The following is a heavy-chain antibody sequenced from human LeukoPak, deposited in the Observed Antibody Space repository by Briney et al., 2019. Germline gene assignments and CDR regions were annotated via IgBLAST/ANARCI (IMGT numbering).Heavy chain of an antibody. CDR2: INPNSGGT. CDR1: GYTFTSYD. CDR3: ATRDTAMVTIDY. Sequence: GASVKVSCKASGYTFTSYDINWVRQATGQGLEWMGWINPNSGGTNYAQKFQGRVTMTRDTSISTAYMELSRLRSDDTAVYYCATRDTAMVTIDYWGQGTLVTVSS. V-gene: IGHV1-2*02. J-gene: IGHJ4*02. D-gene: IGHD5-18*01.